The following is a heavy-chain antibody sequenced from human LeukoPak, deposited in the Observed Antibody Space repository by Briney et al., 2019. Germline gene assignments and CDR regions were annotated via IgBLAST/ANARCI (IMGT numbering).Heavy chain of an antibody. D-gene: IGHD3-3*01. CDR3: AKILGDDLFDAFDI. Sequence: PGGSLRLSCAASGFTFSSYAMSWVRQAPGKGLEWIGTISYRGTTYYNPSLKSRVTISQDMSKNHLSLRLTSVIVAHMAVYYCAKILGDDLFDAFDIWGQGTLVSVSS. CDR2: ISYRGTT. CDR1: GFTFSSYA. J-gene: IGHJ3*02. V-gene: IGHV4-59*04.